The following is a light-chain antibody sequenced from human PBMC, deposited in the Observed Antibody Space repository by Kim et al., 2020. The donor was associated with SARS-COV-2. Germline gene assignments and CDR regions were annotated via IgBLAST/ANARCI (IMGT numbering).Light chain of an antibody. V-gene: IGKV3-20*01. CDR2: GAS. J-gene: IGKJ1*01. CDR3: QQYGSSRT. CDR1: QSVSSSY. Sequence: EIVLTQSPGTLSLSPGERATLSCRDSQSVSSSYLAWYQQKPGQAPRLLIYGASSRATGIPDRFSGSGSGTDFTLTISRLEPEDFAVYYCQQYGSSRTFGQGTKLEI.